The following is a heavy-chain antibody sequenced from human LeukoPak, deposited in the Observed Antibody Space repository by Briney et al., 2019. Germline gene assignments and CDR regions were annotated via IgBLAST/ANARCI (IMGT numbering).Heavy chain of an antibody. CDR3: AREREYQLPD. V-gene: IGHV1-69*01. CDR2: IIPIFGTA. CDR1: GGTFSSYA. D-gene: IGHD2-2*01. Sequence: GASVTVSCTASGGTFSSYAISWMRQAPGQGLEWMGGIIPIFGTANYAQKFQGRVTITADESTSTAYMELSSLRSEDTAVYYCAREREYQLPDWGQGTLVTVSS. J-gene: IGHJ4*02.